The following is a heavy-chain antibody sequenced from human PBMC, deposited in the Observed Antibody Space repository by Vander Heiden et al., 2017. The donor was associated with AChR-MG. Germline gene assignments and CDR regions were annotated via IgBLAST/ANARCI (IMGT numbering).Heavy chain of an antibody. CDR2: ISYDGSNK. CDR3: ARGYYDFWSGYWI. V-gene: IGHV3-30-3*01. CDR1: GFTFSSYA. Sequence: QVQLVESGGGVVQPGRSPRLPCAASGFTFSSYAMRWVRQAPGKGLEWVAVISYDGSNKYYADSVKGRFTISRDNSKNTLYLQMNSLRAEDTAVYYCARGYYDFWSGYWIWGQGTLVTVSS. J-gene: IGHJ4*02. D-gene: IGHD3-3*01.